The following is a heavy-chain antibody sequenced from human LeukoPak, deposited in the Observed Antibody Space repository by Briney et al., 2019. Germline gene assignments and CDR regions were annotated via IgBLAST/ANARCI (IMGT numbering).Heavy chain of an antibody. CDR3: ARVGSGYYPRSGYYYYGMDV. CDR2: IYSDGST. V-gene: IGHV3-66*02. D-gene: IGHD3-3*01. Sequence: PGGSLRLSCAAFGFTVSNNYMSWVRQAPGKGLEWVSVIYSDGSTYYADSVKGRFTISRDNSKNILYLQMNSLRAEDTAVYYCARVGSGYYPRSGYYYYGMDVWGQGTTVTVSS. J-gene: IGHJ6*02. CDR1: GFTVSNNY.